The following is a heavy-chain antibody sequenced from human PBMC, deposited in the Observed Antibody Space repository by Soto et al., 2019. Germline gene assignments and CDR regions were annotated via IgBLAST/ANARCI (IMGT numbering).Heavy chain of an antibody. V-gene: IGHV4-31*03. D-gene: IGHD7-27*01. CDR3: ARDVTGDVAGYYFDS. J-gene: IGHJ4*02. Sequence: QVQLQESGPGLVKPSQTLSLTCTVSGGSISSGGYYWSWIRQHPGKGLEWIGYIYYSGSTYYNPSLKSRVTISVDPSKNQFSLKLSSVTAADTAVYYCARDVTGDVAGYYFDSWGQGTLVTVSS. CDR2: IYYSGST. CDR1: GGSISSGGYY.